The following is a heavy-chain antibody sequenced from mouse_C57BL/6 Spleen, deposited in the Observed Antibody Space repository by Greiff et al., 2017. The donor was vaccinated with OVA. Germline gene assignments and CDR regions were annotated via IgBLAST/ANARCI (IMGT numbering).Heavy chain of an antibody. CDR3: ARSHYYGSSHGYFDV. CDR1: GYAFSSSW. CDR2: IYPGDGDT. J-gene: IGHJ1*03. V-gene: IGHV1-82*01. Sequence: QVQLQQSGPELVKPGASVKISCKASGYAFSSSWMNWVKQRPGKGLEWIGRIYPGDGDTNYNGKFKGKATLTADKSSSTAYMQLSGLTSDDSAVYFCARSHYYGSSHGYFDVWGTGTTVTVSS. D-gene: IGHD1-1*01.